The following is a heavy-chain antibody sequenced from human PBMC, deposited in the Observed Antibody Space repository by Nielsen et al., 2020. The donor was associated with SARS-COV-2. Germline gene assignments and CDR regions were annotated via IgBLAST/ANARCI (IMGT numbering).Heavy chain of an antibody. D-gene: IGHD1-26*01. J-gene: IGHJ4*02. CDR1: GFTVSSNY. V-gene: IGHV3-53*01. CDR3: ARDSSPGIVGASSGY. Sequence: GESLKISCAASGFTVSSNYMSWVRQAPGKGLEWVSVIYSGGSTYYADSVKGRFTISRDNSKNTLYLQMNSLRAEDTAVYYCARDSSPGIVGASSGYWGQGTLVTVSS. CDR2: IYSGGST.